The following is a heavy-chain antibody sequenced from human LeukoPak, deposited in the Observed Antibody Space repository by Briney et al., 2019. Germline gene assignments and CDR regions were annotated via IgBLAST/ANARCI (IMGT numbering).Heavy chain of an antibody. J-gene: IGHJ4*02. V-gene: IGHV5-51*01. Sequence: GESLKISCKGSGYSFTSYWIGWVRQVPGKGLEWMGLIYPVDSDTTYSAFFQGQVTISADKSISTAYLQWSSQNSSDTAMYYCARQMGPYYYYSSGYYGYWGQGTLVTVSS. CDR2: IYPVDSDT. CDR1: GYSFTSYW. D-gene: IGHD3-22*01. CDR3: ARQMGPYYYYSSGYYGY.